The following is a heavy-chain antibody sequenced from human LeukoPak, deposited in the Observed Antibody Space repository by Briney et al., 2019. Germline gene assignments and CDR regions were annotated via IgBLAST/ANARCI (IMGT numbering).Heavy chain of an antibody. D-gene: IGHD6-13*01. V-gene: IGHV3-7*03. CDR1: GFTFSGYW. CDR2: IKQDGSEK. J-gene: IGHJ6*04. Sequence: GGSLRLSCAASGFTFSGYWMSWVRQAPGKGLEWVANIKQDGSEKYYVDSVKGRFTISRDNAKNSLYLQMNSLRAEDTAVYYCARDSSSWYGGDYYGMDVWGKGTTVTVSS. CDR3: ARDSSSWYGGDYYGMDV.